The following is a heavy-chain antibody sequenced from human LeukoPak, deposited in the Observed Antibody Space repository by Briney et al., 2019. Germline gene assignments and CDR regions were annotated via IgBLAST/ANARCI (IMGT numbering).Heavy chain of an antibody. J-gene: IGHJ6*03. V-gene: IGHV4-31*03. CDR3: ARRKRSPDYYYYMDV. CDR1: GGSISSGGYY. D-gene: IGHD1-14*01. CDR2: IYYSGST. Sequence: SETLSLTCTVSGGSISSGGYYWSWIRQHPGKGLEWIGYIYYSGSTYYNPSLKSRVTISVDTSKNQFSLKLSSVTAADTAVYYCARRKRSPDYYYYMDVWGKGTTVTVSS.